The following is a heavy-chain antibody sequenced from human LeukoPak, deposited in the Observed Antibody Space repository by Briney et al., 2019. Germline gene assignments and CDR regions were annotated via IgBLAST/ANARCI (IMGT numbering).Heavy chain of an antibody. CDR2: ISWNSGSI. D-gene: IGHD2-2*01. CDR3: AKVISACSSTSCYRDAFDI. CDR1: GFTFDDYA. J-gene: IGHJ3*02. Sequence: PGGSLRLSCAASGFTFDDYAMHLVRQAPGKGLEWVLGISWNSGSIGYADSVKGRFTISRDNAKNSLYLQMNSLRAEDTALYYCAKVISACSSTSCYRDAFDIWGQGTMVTVSS. V-gene: IGHV3-9*01.